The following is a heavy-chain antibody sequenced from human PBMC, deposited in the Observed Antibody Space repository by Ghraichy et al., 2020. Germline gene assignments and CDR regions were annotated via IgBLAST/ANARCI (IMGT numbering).Heavy chain of an antibody. Sequence: SVKVSCKASGGTFSSYAISWVRQAPGQGLEWMGGIIPIFGTANYAQKFQGRVTITADKSTSTAYMELSSLRSEDTAVYYCARAWTGYSSGWFDYWGQGTLVTVSS. CDR1: GGTFSSYA. V-gene: IGHV1-69*06. CDR3: ARAWTGYSSGWFDY. CDR2: IIPIFGTA. J-gene: IGHJ4*02. D-gene: IGHD6-19*01.